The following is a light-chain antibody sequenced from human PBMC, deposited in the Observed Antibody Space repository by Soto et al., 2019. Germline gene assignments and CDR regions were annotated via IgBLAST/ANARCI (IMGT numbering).Light chain of an antibody. CDR3: QQRSNWPPKLT. CDR2: WAS. CDR1: QSVFYSLKNKDY. V-gene: IGKV4-1*01. Sequence: DIVMTQSPDSLAVSVGERATINCKSSQSVFYSLKNKDYLGWFQQKPGQPPKLLIYWASTRASGVPDRFNGSGSGTDFTLTISSLQSEDVAVYFCQQRSNWPPKLTFGGGTKVEIK. J-gene: IGKJ4*01.